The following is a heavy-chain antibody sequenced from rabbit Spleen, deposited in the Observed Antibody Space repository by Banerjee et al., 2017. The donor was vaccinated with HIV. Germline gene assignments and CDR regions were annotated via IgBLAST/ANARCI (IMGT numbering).Heavy chain of an antibody. J-gene: IGHJ4*01. CDR1: GFSLSSSYW. CDR3: ARAGEGGDGYLNL. CDR2: IYTGNSGNT. D-gene: IGHD5-1*01. Sequence: QQQLEESGGGLVQPEGSLTLTCTASGFSLSSSYWICWVRQAPGKGLEWIGCIYTGNSGNTYYASWAKGRFTISKTSSTTVTLQMTSLTAADTATYFCARAGEGGDGYLNLWGQGTLVTVS. V-gene: IGHV1S45*01.